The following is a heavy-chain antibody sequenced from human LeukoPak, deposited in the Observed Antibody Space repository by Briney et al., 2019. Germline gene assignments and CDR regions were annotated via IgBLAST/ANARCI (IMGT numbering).Heavy chain of an antibody. D-gene: IGHD3-22*01. CDR1: GGTFSSYA. CDR3: ARDFTYYYDSSGYYFYY. J-gene: IGHJ4*02. V-gene: IGHV1-69*13. CDR2: IIPIFGTA. Sequence: EASVKVSCKASGGTFSSYAISWVRQAPGQGLEWMGGIIPIFGTANYAQKFQGRVTITADESTSTAYMELSSLRSEDTAVYYCARDFTYYYDSSGYYFYYWGQGTLVTVSS.